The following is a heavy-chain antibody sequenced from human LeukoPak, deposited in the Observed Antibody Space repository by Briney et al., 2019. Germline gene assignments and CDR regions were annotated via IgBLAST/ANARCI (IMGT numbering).Heavy chain of an antibody. J-gene: IGHJ5*02. CDR2: ISYDGGNK. CDR1: GFTFSSYG. D-gene: IGHD6-19*01. V-gene: IGHV3-30*18. Sequence: GGSLRLSCAASGFTFSSYGMHWVRQAPGKGLEWVAVISYDGGNKYYADSVKGRFTISRDNSKNTLYLQMNSLRAEDTAVYYCAKDSSGWYGWFDPWGQGTLVTVSS. CDR3: AKDSSGWYGWFDP.